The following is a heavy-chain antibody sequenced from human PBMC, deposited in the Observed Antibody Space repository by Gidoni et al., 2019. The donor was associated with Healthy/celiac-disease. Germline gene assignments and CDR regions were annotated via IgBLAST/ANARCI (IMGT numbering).Heavy chain of an antibody. V-gene: IGHV3-23*01. CDR2: ISGSGGST. J-gene: IGHJ4*02. Sequence: EVQLLESGGGLVQPGGSLRLSCAASGFTFSSYAMSWVRQAPGKGLEWVSAISGSGGSTYYADSVKGRFTISRDNSKNTLYLQMNSLRAEDTAVYYCAKDHGGTMIVVVITYSDYWGQGTLVTVSS. D-gene: IGHD3-22*01. CDR1: GFTFSSYA. CDR3: AKDHGGTMIVVVITYSDY.